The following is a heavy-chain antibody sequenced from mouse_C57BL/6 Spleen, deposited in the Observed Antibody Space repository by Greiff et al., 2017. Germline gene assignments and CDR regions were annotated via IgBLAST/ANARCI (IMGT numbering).Heavy chain of an antibody. CDR1: GYAFPNYL. CDR3: AVYYSNYGGFAY. D-gene: IGHD2-5*01. J-gene: IGHJ3*01. V-gene: IGHV1-54*01. CDR2: INPGSGGT. Sequence: QVQLQQSGAELVRPGTSVKVSCKASGYAFPNYLIEWVQQRPGQGIEWIGVINPGSGGTNSNEKFTGKATLSADKSSSTAYMQLSSLTSEDSAVYFCAVYYSNYGGFAYWGQGTLVTVSA.